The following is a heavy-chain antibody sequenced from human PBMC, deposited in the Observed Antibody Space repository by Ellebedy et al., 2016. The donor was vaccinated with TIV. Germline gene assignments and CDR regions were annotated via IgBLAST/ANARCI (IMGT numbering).Heavy chain of an antibody. J-gene: IGHJ3*02. CDR2: VYYSGSI. D-gene: IGHD6-13*01. CDR3: ARDSKMKDAFDI. Sequence: MPSETLSLTCTVSGSAIGRYYWSRIRQHPGKGLEWIGYVYYSGSIKYTPSLKSRVTISVDTSKNQFSLKLSSVTTADTAVYYCARDSKMKDAFDIWGQGTMVTVSS. CDR1: GSAIGRYY. V-gene: IGHV4-59*01.